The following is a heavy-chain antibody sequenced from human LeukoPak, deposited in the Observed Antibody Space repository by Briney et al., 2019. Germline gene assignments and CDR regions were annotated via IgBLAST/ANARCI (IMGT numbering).Heavy chain of an antibody. CDR3: ARFSLSSGWDTGRYYYYGMDV. J-gene: IGHJ6*02. CDR1: GFTFSSYA. D-gene: IGHD6-19*01. Sequence: PGRSLRLSCAASGFTFSSYAMHWVRQAPGKGLEWVAIISYDGSNKYYADSLEGRFTISRDNSKNTLYLQMNSLRAEDTAVYYCARFSLSSGWDTGRYYYYGMDVWGQGTTVTVSS. CDR2: ISYDGSNK. V-gene: IGHV3-30*04.